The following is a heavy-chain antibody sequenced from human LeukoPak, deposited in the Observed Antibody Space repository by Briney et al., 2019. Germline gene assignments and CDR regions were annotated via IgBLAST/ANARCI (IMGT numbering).Heavy chain of an antibody. J-gene: IGHJ4*02. V-gene: IGHV4-59*01. CDR3: ARAREWGGYSGYHDESAAGTSFDY. CDR2: IYYSGST. Sequence: SETLPLTCTVSGGSISSYYWSWIRQPPGKGLEWIGYIYYSGSTNYNPSLKSRVTISVDTSKNQFSLKLSSVTAADTAVYYCARAREWGGYSGYHDESAAGTSFDYWGQGTLVTVSS. CDR1: GGSISSYY. D-gene: IGHD5-12*01.